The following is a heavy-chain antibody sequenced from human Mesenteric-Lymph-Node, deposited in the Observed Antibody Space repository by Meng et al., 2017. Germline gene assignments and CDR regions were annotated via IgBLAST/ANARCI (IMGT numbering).Heavy chain of an antibody. CDR1: GYTLTELS. CDR2: FDPEDGET. V-gene: IGHV1-24*01. CDR3: ATGNYYYDSSGYPSPPHY. D-gene: IGHD3-22*01. Sequence: ASVKVSCKVSGYTLTELSMHWVRQAPGKGLEWMGGFDPEDGETIYAQKFQGRVTMTEDTSTDTAYMELSSLRSEDTAVYYCATGNYYYDSSGYPSPPHYWGQGTLVTVSS. J-gene: IGHJ4*02.